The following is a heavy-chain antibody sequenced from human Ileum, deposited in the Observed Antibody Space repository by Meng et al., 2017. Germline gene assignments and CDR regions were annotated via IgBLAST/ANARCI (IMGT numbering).Heavy chain of an antibody. Sequence: QLQLQEAGPGLVKPSQTLSHTSSGSGGSFSSDNYYWTWIRQTPGKGLEWIGLTYYNGSPFYNPSLRSRVTISVDTSKDQFSLKLTSVTAADTAVYYCARERRHYYGSGSFDYWGQGILVTVS. CDR3: ARERRHYYGSGSFDY. CDR2: TYYNGSP. D-gene: IGHD3-10*01. J-gene: IGHJ4*02. V-gene: IGHV4-30-4*01. CDR1: GGSFSSDNYY.